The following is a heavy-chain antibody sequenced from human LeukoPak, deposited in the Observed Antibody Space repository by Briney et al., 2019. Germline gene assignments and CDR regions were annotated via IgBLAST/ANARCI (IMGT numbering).Heavy chain of an antibody. CDR1: GFTVSSNY. Sequence: GGSLRLSCAASGFTVSSNYMSWVRQAPGKGLEWVSGIGTSGDTYSPGSVKGRFTISRENAKNSLYLQMNSLRSEDTAVYYCARRSILYYFDYWGQGTLVTVSS. CDR3: ARRSILYYFDY. CDR2: IGTSGDT. J-gene: IGHJ4*02. D-gene: IGHD2-15*01. V-gene: IGHV3-13*01.